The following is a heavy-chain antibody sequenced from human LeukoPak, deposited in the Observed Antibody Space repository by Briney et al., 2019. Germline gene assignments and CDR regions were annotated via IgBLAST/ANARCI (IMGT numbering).Heavy chain of an antibody. Sequence: GGSLRLSCAASGFTFSSYAMSWVRQAPGKGLEWVPGISGSGGSTYYADSVKGRFTISRDNSKNTLYLQMNSLRAEDTAVYYCAKNMVRGVIMSSSFDYWGQGTLVTVSS. CDR3: AKNMVRGVIMSSSFDY. J-gene: IGHJ4*02. CDR2: ISGSGGST. CDR1: GFTFSSYA. D-gene: IGHD3-10*01. V-gene: IGHV3-23*01.